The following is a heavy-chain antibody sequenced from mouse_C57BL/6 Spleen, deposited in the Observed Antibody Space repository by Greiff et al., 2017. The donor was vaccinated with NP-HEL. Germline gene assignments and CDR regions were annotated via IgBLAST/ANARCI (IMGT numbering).Heavy chain of an antibody. D-gene: IGHD2-4*01. CDR1: GFTFTDYY. CDR3: ARPLSYYDDDVGSSYAMDY. J-gene: IGHJ4*01. CDR2: IRNKANGYTT. V-gene: IGHV7-3*01. Sequence: EVHLVESGGGLVQPGGSLSLSCAASGFTFTDYYMSWVRQPPGKALEWLGFIRNKANGYTTEYSASVKGRFTISRDTSPSILYLQMNALRAEDGATEYYARPLSYYDDDVGSSYAMDYGGQGTSVTVSS.